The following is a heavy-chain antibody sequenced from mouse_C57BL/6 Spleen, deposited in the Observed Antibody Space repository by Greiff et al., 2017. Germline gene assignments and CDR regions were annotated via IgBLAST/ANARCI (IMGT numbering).Heavy chain of an antibody. CDR1: GFSLTSSG. V-gene: IGHV2-3*01. CDR3: AKHAAQATYYAMDY. Sequence: VKLQESGPGLVAPSPSLSITCTVSGFSLTSSGVSWVRQPPGKGLEWLGVIWGDGSTNYHSALISRLSISKDNSKSQVFLKLNSLQTDDTAAYYCAKHAAQATYYAMDYWGQGTSVTVSS. J-gene: IGHJ4*01. CDR2: IWGDGST. D-gene: IGHD3-2*02.